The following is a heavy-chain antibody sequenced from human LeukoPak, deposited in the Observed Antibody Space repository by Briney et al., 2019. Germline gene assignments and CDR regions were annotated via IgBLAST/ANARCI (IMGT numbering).Heavy chain of an antibody. J-gene: IGHJ4*02. V-gene: IGHV3-48*04. CDR1: GFTFGSYS. CDR2: ISSSSSTI. D-gene: IGHD4-23*01. CDR3: AREGPVDPAGVDY. Sequence: GSLRLSCAASGFTFGSYSMNWVRQAPGKGLEWVSYISSSSSTIYYADSVKGRFTISRDNAKNSLYLQMNSLRAEDTAVYYCAREGPVDPAGVDYWGQGTLVTVSS.